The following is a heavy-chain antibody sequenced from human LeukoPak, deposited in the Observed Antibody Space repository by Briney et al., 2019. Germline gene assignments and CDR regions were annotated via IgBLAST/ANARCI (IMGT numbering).Heavy chain of an antibody. CDR3: ARVGDSRDGYNYAADFDY. V-gene: IGHV3-7*01. Sequence: GGSLRLSCAASGFTFSSYWMSWVRQAPGKGLEWVANIKQDGSEKYYVDSVKGRFIISRDNAKNSLYLQMNSLRAEDTAVYYCARVGDSRDGYNYAADFDYWGQGTLVTVSS. CDR1: GFTFSSYW. D-gene: IGHD5-24*01. J-gene: IGHJ4*02. CDR2: IKQDGSEK.